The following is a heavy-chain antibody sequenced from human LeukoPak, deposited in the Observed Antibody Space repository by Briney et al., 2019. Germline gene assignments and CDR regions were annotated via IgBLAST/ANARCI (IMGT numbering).Heavy chain of an antibody. J-gene: IGHJ4*02. V-gene: IGHV4-59*08. Sequence: SETLSLTCTVSGGSISSYYWSWLRQPPGKGLEWIGYIYYSGSTNYNPSLKSRVTISVDTSKNQFSLKLSSVTAADTAVYYCARRRGSNWGQGTLVTVSS. CDR1: GGSISSYY. CDR2: IYYSGST. CDR3: ARRRGSN. D-gene: IGHD1-26*01.